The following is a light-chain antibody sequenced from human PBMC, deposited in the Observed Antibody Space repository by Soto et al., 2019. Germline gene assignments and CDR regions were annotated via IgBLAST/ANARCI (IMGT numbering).Light chain of an antibody. CDR3: HQLKSYPPSLI. CDR2: DAS. V-gene: IGKV1-13*02. Sequence: AIQLTQSPSSLSASVGDRVTITCRASQGISSALAWYQQKPGKAPKLLIYDASSLESGVPSRFSGSGSGTAFTLSISSLQLEDFATYYCHQLKSYPPSLIFGGGTKVDIK. J-gene: IGKJ4*01. CDR1: QGISSA.